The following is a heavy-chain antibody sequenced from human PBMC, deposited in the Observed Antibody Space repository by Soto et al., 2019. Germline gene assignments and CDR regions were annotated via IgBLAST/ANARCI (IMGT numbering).Heavy chain of an antibody. Sequence: EVQLVESGGDLVQPGGSLKLSCVGSGFTFSVTAMHWVRQASGKGLEWIGRIRDRPNDYATAYAASVKGRFTISRDGSKNTAYLQMNSLKTEDTAVYYSTTWSILTDHDVFDIWGQGTMVTVSS. CDR3: TTWSILTDHDVFDI. J-gene: IGHJ3*02. D-gene: IGHD3-9*01. CDR1: GFTFSVTA. V-gene: IGHV3-73*02. CDR2: IRDRPNDYAT.